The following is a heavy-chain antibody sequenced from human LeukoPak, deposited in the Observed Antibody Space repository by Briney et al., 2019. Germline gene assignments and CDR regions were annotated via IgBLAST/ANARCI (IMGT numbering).Heavy chain of an antibody. D-gene: IGHD6-13*01. CDR1: GFTFSSYS. J-gene: IGHJ6*03. CDR2: IRYDGSNK. V-gene: IGHV3-30*02. Sequence: PGGSLRLSCAASGFTFSSYSMNWVRQAPGKGLEWVAFIRYDGSNKYYADSVKGRFTISRDNSKNTLYLQMNSLRAEDTAVYYCAKDGQQLVLSYYYYMDVWGKGTTVTISS. CDR3: AKDGQQLVLSYYYYMDV.